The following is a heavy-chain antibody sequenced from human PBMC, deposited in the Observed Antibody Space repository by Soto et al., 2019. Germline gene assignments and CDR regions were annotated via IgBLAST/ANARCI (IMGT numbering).Heavy chain of an antibody. CDR3: ARSGGDWAPNWFDP. Sequence: SETLSLTCTVSGGSISSGDYYWSWIRQPPGKGLEWIGYIYYSGSTYYNPSLKSRVTISVDTSKNQFSLKLSSVTAADTAVYYCARSGGDWAPNWFDPWGQGTLVTV. CDR2: IYYSGST. J-gene: IGHJ5*02. CDR1: GGSISSGDYY. V-gene: IGHV4-30-4*01. D-gene: IGHD2-21*02.